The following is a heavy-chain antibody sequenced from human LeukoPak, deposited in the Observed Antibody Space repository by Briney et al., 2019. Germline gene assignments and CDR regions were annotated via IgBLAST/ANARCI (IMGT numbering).Heavy chain of an antibody. CDR2: ISSSRSYT. V-gene: IGHV3-21*01. Sequence: GGSLRLSCVASGFTFSSYSMNWVRQAPGKGLEWVSSISSSRSYTYYADSVKGRFTISRDNAKNSLNLQMNSLRAEDTAVYYCAREDYYGSGSPWYFDLWGRGTLVTVSS. J-gene: IGHJ2*01. D-gene: IGHD3-10*01. CDR3: AREDYYGSGSPWYFDL. CDR1: GFTFSSYS.